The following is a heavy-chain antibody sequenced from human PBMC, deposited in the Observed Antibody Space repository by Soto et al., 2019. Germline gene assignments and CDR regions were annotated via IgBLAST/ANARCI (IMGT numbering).Heavy chain of an antibody. CDR3: ARDEGVPMVRGFDK. J-gene: IGHJ4*02. CDR2: IKPDGSLT. Sequence: EAQLVQSGGGLVQPGGSMRLSCAASGFIFSNYWMQWVRQAPGKGLVWVSSIKPDGSLTPYANSVKGRFTSSRDNAQNTVYLQKNSLRAEDTAIYYCARDEGVPMVRGFDKWGQGILVAVSS. CDR1: GFIFSNYW. V-gene: IGHV3-74*03. D-gene: IGHD3-10*01.